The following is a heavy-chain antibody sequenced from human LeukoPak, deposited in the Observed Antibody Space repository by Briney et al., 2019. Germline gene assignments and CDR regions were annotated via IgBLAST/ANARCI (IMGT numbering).Heavy chain of an antibody. CDR1: GGSVSSGSYY. V-gene: IGHV4-61*01. CDR2: IYYSGST. Sequence: SETLSLTCTVSGGSVSSGSYYWSWIRQPPGKGLEWIGYIYYSGSTNYNPSLKSRVTISVDTSKNQFSLKLSSVTAADTAVYYCARGSPRYYDILTGYSHHDAFDFWGQGTMVTVSS. CDR3: ARGSPRYYDILTGYSHHDAFDF. D-gene: IGHD3-9*01. J-gene: IGHJ3*01.